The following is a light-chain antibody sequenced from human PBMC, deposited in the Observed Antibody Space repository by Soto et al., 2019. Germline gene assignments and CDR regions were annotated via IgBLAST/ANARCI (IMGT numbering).Light chain of an antibody. Sequence: QSVLTQPPSASGIPGQTVTLSCSGSPSNIGSNYVYWYQQLPGTAPKLLIYSNNQRPSGVPDRFSGSKSGTSGSLAISGLRSEDEADYYCAAWEDSVNLWLFGGGTKSPS. CDR3: AAWEDSVNLWL. CDR2: SNN. V-gene: IGLV1-47*02. J-gene: IGLJ3*02. CDR1: PSNIGSNY.